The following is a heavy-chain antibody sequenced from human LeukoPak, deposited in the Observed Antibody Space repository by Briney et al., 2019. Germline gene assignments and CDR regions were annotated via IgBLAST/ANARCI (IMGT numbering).Heavy chain of an antibody. V-gene: IGHV3-74*01. J-gene: IGHJ4*02. CDR2: ISGDGSDT. CDR1: GFTFSTYW. CDR3: ARDVQDSRTGGLDF. Sequence: GGSLRLSCAASGFTFSTYWIHWVRQAPGKGLVWVSRISGDGSDTRYADSVKGRFTISRDNAKNTVFLQMNSLRDEETAVYYCARDVQDSRTGGLDFWGQGTLVTVSS. D-gene: IGHD3-22*01.